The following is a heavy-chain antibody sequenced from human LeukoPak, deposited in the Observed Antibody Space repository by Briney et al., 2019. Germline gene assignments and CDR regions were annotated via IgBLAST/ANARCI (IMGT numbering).Heavy chain of an antibody. CDR1: GGSFSGYY. CDR3: ASFRGDSGCDYARFDY. Sequence: PSETLSLTCAVYGGSFSGYYWSWIRQPPGKGLEWIGEINHSGSTNYNPSLKSRVTISVDTSKNQFSLKLSSVTAADTAVYYCASFRGDSGCDYARFDYWGQGTLVTVSS. V-gene: IGHV4-34*01. CDR2: INHSGST. D-gene: IGHD5-12*01. J-gene: IGHJ4*02.